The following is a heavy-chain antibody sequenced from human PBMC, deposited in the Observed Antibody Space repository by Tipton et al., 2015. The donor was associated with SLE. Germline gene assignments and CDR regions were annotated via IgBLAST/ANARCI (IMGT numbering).Heavy chain of an antibody. D-gene: IGHD3-3*01. V-gene: IGHV4-34*01. Sequence: TLSLTCAVYGGSFSGNYWIWIRQPPGKGLVWIGEINHSGGTNYNSSLKSRVTISADTSKNQFSLTVRSVTAADTAVYYCGRLQFIFAGMDVWGKGTTVTVSS. J-gene: IGHJ6*04. CDR1: GGSFSGNY. CDR3: GRLQFIFAGMDV. CDR2: INHSGGT.